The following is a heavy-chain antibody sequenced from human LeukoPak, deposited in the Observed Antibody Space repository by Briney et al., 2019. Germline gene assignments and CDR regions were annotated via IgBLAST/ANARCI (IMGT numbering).Heavy chain of an antibody. CDR3: AKGPLRGTAAAIDY. V-gene: IGHV3-30*18. Sequence: GSLRLSCAASGFTFNNYGMHWVRQAPGKGLEWVAVISYDGRNIHYPDSVKGRFTISRDISTDTLWLQMDSLRTEDTAVYYCAKGPLRGTAAAIDYWGQGTLVTVSS. CDR1: GFTFNNYG. D-gene: IGHD2-2*01. CDR2: ISYDGRNI. J-gene: IGHJ4*02.